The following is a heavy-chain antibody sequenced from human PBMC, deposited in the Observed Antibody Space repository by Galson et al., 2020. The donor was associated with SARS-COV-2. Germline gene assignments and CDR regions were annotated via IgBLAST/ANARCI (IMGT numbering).Heavy chain of an antibody. V-gene: IGHV3-30*01. Sequence: GSLRLSCAASGFTFSSYAMHWVRQAPGKRLEWVAVISYDGSNKYYADSVKGRFTISRDNSKNTLYLQMNSLRAEDTAVYYCARGATVTTILTFGGVIVDYFDYWGQGTLVTVSS. J-gene: IGHJ4*02. CDR2: ISYDGSNK. D-gene: IGHD3-16*02. CDR3: ARGATVTTILTFGGVIVDYFDY. CDR1: GFTFSSYA.